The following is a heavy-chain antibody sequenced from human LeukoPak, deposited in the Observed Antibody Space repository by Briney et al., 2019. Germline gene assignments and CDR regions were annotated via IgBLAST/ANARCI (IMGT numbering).Heavy chain of an antibody. Sequence: PAETLSLTCTVSGGSISSYYWSWIRQPAGKGLEWMGRIYTSGSTNYNPSLKSRVPMSVDTSKNQFSLKLRSVTAADTAVYYCARVFKGAFDIWGQGTMVTVSS. CDR1: GGSISSYY. CDR2: IYTSGST. V-gene: IGHV4-4*07. J-gene: IGHJ3*02. CDR3: ARVFKGAFDI. D-gene: IGHD3-9*01.